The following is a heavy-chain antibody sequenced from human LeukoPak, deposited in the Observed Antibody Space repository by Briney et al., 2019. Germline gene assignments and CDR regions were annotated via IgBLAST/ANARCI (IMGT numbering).Heavy chain of an antibody. CDR2: IKQDGSEK. D-gene: IGHD4-11*01. CDR3: ARDRYSNYLFDY. V-gene: IGHV3-7*01. CDR1: GFTSSNYW. Sequence: GSLRLSCAASGFTSSNYWMSWVRQAPGKGLEWVGNIKQDGSEKYYVDSVKGRFTISRDNAENSLFLQLNSLRADDTAVYYCARDRYSNYLFDYWGQGTLVTVSS. J-gene: IGHJ4*02.